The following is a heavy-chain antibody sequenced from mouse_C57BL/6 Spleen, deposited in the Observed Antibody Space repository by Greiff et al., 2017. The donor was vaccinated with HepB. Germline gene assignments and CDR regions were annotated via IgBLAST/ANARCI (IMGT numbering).Heavy chain of an antibody. J-gene: IGHJ1*03. Sequence: EVMLVESGGGLVKPGGSLKLSCAASGFTFSDYGMHWVRQAPEKGLEWVAYISSGSSTIYYADTVKGRFTISRDNAKNTLFLQMTSLRSEDTAMYYCARLYDSDWYFDVWGTGTTVTVSS. V-gene: IGHV5-17*01. CDR1: GFTFSDYG. D-gene: IGHD1-1*01. CDR3: ARLYDSDWYFDV. CDR2: ISSGSSTI.